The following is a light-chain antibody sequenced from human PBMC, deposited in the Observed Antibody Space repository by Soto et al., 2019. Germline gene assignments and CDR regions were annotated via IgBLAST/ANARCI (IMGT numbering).Light chain of an antibody. V-gene: IGLV1-47*01. Sequence: QSVLNQTPSGSGTPGQRGTISCSGSSSNIGRNYVSWYHQFPGTATKRLIYRDNERPSGVHDLYAGCKSGTSASLAISGLRSGDEADYQCATWHDRLGGAVFGGGTKLTVL. CDR1: SSNIGRNY. CDR3: ATWHDRLGGAV. CDR2: RDN. J-gene: IGLJ2*01.